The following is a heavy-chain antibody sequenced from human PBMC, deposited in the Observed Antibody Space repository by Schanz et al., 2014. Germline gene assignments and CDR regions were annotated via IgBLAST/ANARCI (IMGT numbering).Heavy chain of an antibody. V-gene: IGHV1-18*01. D-gene: IGHD3-3*01. CDR2: ISAYSGNP. Sequence: SCKSSGYRFTSYGINWLRQAPGQGLEWMGWISAYSGNPKYAQKFQGRVTMTTDTSKSTVLIELRSLRSDDTALHNCARDTLWSGYSLGLGRERTSEYYY. CDR1: GYRFTSYG. CDR3: ARDTLWSGYSLGLGRERTSEYYY. J-gene: IGHJ6*01.